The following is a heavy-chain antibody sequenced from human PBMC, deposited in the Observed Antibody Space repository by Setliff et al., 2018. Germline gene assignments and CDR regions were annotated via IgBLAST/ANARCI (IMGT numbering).Heavy chain of an antibody. CDR1: GYTFINYE. CDR3: ARERTTNWEGYYFDY. CDR2: MNPNNGNT. D-gene: IGHD7-27*01. J-gene: IGHJ4*02. V-gene: IGHV1-8*02. Sequence: ASVKVSCKASGYTFINYEINWVRQATGQGLEWMGGMNPNNGNTGYAQKFQGRVTMTRNTSISTAYMELSSLRSEDTAVYYCARERTTNWEGYYFDYWGQGTLVTVSS.